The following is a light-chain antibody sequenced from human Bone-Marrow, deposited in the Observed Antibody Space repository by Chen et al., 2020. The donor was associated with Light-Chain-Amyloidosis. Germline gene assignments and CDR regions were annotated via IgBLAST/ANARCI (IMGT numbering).Light chain of an antibody. CDR3: QQYGSSVT. J-gene: IGKJ3*01. Sequence: EIVLTQSPGTLSLSPGERATLSCRASQSVSSSYLAWYQQKPGQAPRLLIYGASSRATGIPDRFSGRGSGTDFTLTISRLDPEDFAVYYCQQYGSSVTFGPGTKVDIK. V-gene: IGKV3-20*01. CDR2: GAS. CDR1: QSVSSSY.